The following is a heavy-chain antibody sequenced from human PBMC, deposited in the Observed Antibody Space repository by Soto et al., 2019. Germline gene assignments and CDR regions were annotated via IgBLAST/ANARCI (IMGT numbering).Heavy chain of an antibody. CDR3: ARDNDGHVDY. D-gene: IGHD2-8*01. CDR2: VDPRSGDR. Sequence: QVQLVQSGAELKKPGASVRVSCKPSGYTFTDLYIHWVRQAPGQGLEWMGWVDPRSGDRRNTQKFQGRVTMSRDTSTSTVYMEFNSLTSDDTAVDYCARDNDGHVDYWGQGTLVTVSS. CDR1: GYTFTDLY. V-gene: IGHV1-2*02. J-gene: IGHJ4*02.